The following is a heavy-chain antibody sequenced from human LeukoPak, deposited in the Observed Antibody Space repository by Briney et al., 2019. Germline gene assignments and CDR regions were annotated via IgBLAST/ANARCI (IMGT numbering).Heavy chain of an antibody. D-gene: IGHD3-10*01. Sequence: GSSLRLSCAASGFTFSTYAMHWVRQGPGKGLEWVAVISYDGSNKFYADSVKGRFTISRDNSKNTLYLQMSSLSAEDTAVYYCARTTTPHYYGSGSYALGYWGQGTLVTVPS. CDR2: ISYDGSNK. J-gene: IGHJ4*02. V-gene: IGHV3-30-3*01. CDR1: GFTFSTYA. CDR3: ARTTTPHYYGSGSYALGY.